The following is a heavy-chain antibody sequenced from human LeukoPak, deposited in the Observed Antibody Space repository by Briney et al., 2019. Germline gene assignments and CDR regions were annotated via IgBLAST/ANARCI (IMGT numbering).Heavy chain of an antibody. CDR1: GYTFTGYY. V-gene: IGHV1-2*02. CDR3: ARVRYRLAETYIDY. CDR2: INPNSGDT. D-gene: IGHD3-16*01. Sequence: RASVTVSCKASGYTFTGYYMHWVRQAPGQGLEWMGWINPNSGDTNYAQKFQGRVTMTRDTSISTAYMKLSRLRSDDTAVYYCARVRYRLAETYIDYWGQGTLVTVSS. J-gene: IGHJ4*02.